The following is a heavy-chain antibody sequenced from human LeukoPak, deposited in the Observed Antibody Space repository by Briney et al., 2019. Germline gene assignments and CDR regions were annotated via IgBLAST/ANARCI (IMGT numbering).Heavy chain of an antibody. CDR2: IYYSGST. CDR1: GGSINSGDHY. CDR3: ARVLYSGYDFDY. J-gene: IGHJ4*02. V-gene: IGHV4-30-4*01. D-gene: IGHD5-12*01. Sequence: PSETLSLICTVSGGSINSGDHYWIWIRQPPGKGMECFGYIYYSGSTYYNPSLKSRVTISVYTSNEQLSLKPSSVTAADTGVYYCARVLYSGYDFDYWGQGTLVTVSS.